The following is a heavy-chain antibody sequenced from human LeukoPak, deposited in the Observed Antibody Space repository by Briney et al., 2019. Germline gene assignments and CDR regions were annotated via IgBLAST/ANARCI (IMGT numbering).Heavy chain of an antibody. V-gene: IGHV3-30*02. D-gene: IGHD1-7*01. CDR2: IRYDGSNV. J-gene: IGHJ4*02. CDR3: AKDWNYGSYLDY. Sequence: GGSLRLSCAGSGFTFSSYGIHWVRQAPGKGLEWVTFIRYDGSNVQYADSVQGRFTISRDNPKNTVYLQMNSLRVEDSGLYYCAKDWNYGSYLDYWGEGSLVTVSS. CDR1: GFTFSSYG.